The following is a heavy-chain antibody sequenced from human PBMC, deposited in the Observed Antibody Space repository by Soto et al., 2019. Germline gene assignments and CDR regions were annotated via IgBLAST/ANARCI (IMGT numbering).Heavy chain of an antibody. V-gene: IGHV3-9*01. Sequence: GGSLRLSCAASGFTFSSFVMHWVRQAPGKGLEWVSGISWNSGSIGYADSVKGRFTISRDNAKNSLYLQMNSLRAEDTALYYCAKDRGYGSGGDYYYGMDVWGQGTTVTVSS. CDR2: ISWNSGSI. J-gene: IGHJ6*02. D-gene: IGHD3-10*01. CDR1: GFTFSSFV. CDR3: AKDRGYGSGGDYYYGMDV.